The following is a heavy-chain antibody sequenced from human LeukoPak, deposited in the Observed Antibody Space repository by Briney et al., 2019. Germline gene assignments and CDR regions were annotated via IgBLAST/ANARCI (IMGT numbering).Heavy chain of an antibody. CDR3: AKEDFASGTRFDY. D-gene: IGHD3-10*01. V-gene: IGHV1-2*06. CDR1: GYTFTGYY. CDR2: INPNSGGT. Sequence: ASVKVSCKASGYTFTGYYMHWVRQAPGQGLEWMGRINPNSGGTNYAQKFQGRVTMTRDTSISTVYMELSSLRSEDTAVYYCAKEDFASGTRFDYWGQGTLVTVSS. J-gene: IGHJ4*02.